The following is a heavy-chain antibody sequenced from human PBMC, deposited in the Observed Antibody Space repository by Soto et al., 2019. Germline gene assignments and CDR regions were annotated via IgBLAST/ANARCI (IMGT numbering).Heavy chain of an antibody. CDR3: ATLTAAEWELLSHFDY. V-gene: IGHV3-11*01. J-gene: IGHJ4*02. Sequence: GGSLRLSCAASGFTFSDYYMSWIRQAPGKGLEWVSYISSSGSTIYYADSVKGRFTISRDNAKNSLYLQMNSLRAEDTAVYYCATLTAAEWELLSHFDYWGQGTLVTVSS. CDR2: ISSSGSTI. CDR1: GFTFSDYY. D-gene: IGHD1-26*01.